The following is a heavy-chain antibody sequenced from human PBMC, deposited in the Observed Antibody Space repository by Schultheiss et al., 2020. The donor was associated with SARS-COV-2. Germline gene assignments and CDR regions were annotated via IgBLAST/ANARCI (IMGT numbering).Heavy chain of an antibody. CDR2: ISYDGSNK. D-gene: IGHD2-15*01. CDR1: GFTFDDYA. J-gene: IGHJ4*02. CDR3: AREWAYCSGGSCYLDY. V-gene: IGHV3-30*04. Sequence: GGSLRLSCAASGFTFDDYAMHWVRQAPGKGLEWVAVISYDGSNKYYADSVKGRFTISRDNSKNTLYLQMNSLRAEDTAVYYCAREWAYCSGGSCYLDYWGQGTLVTVSS.